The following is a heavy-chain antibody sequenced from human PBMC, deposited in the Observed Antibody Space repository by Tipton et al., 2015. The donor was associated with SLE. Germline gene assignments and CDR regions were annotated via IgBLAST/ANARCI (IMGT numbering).Heavy chain of an antibody. CDR1: GGSITTSEYF. Sequence: TLSLTCTVSGGSITTSEYFWGWIRQPPGKGLEWIGYIYYSGSTNYNPSLKSRVTISVDTSKNQFSLKLSSVTAADTAVYFCARGILEWSDYWGQGTLVTVSS. CDR3: ARGILEWSDY. J-gene: IGHJ4*02. CDR2: IYYSGST. D-gene: IGHD3-3*01. V-gene: IGHV4-61*05.